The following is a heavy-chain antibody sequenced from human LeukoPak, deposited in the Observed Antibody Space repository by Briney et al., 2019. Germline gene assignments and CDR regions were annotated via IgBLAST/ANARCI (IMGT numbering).Heavy chain of an antibody. V-gene: IGHV3-33*08. CDR2: IRYDGSNE. CDR3: EGGYVDY. CDR1: GFTFSSYG. J-gene: IGHJ4*02. D-gene: IGHD3-22*01. Sequence: GRSLRLSCAASGFTFSSYGMHWVRQAPGKGLEWEAFIRYDGSNEYYADSVKGRFTISRDKSKNTLSLQMNSLRAEDTAVYYCEGGYVDYWGQGTLVTVSS.